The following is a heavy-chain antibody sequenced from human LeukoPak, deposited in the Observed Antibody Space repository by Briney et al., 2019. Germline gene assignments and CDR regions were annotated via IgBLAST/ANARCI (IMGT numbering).Heavy chain of an antibody. V-gene: IGHV4-59*12. Sequence: PSETLSLTCTVSGGSISSYYWSWIRQPPGKGLEWIGYIYYSGSTNYNPSLKSRVTISVDTSKNQFSLKLSSVTAADTAVYYCAREPLFGVVADAFDIWGQGTMVTVSS. CDR2: IYYSGST. CDR1: GGSISSYY. D-gene: IGHD3-3*01. J-gene: IGHJ3*02. CDR3: AREPLFGVVADAFDI.